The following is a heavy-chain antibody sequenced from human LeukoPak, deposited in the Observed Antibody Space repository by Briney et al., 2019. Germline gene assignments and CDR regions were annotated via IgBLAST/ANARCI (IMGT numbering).Heavy chain of an antibody. V-gene: IGHV3-30-3*01. CDR1: GFTFSSYA. CDR2: ISYDGSNK. Sequence: QPGGSLRLSCAASGFTFSSYAMPWVRQAPGKGLEWVAVISYDGSNKYYADSVKGRFTISRDNSKNTLYLQMNSLRAEDTAVYYCARAPITPYYYDSSGYLGSVEGFDYWGQGTLVTVSS. D-gene: IGHD3-22*01. J-gene: IGHJ4*02. CDR3: ARAPITPYYYDSSGYLGSVEGFDY.